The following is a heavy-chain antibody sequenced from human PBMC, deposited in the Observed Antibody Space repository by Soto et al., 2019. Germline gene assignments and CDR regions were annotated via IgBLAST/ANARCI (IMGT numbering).Heavy chain of an antibody. V-gene: IGHV4-59*08. CDR1: SDSISNYY. Sequence: PSETLSLTCTVSSDSISNYYCSWFRQPPGKVLEWIGYMHYNGYTSYNPSLRSRVTISVDTSKNQFSLKLTSVTVADTALYYCARRLNDYGDYKFDLWGQGTQVTVSS. CDR3: ARRLNDYGDYKFDL. CDR2: MHYNGYT. J-gene: IGHJ4*02. D-gene: IGHD4-17*01.